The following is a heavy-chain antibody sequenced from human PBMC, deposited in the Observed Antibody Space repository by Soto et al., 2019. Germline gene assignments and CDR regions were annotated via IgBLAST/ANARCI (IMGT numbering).Heavy chain of an antibody. J-gene: IGHJ4*02. V-gene: IGHV3-74*01. Sequence: GSLRLSCAVSGFTFSSHWMHWIRQAPGKGLVWVSTNNTDRSLTRYADSEKSRFTISRDNAKNTLYLQMNSLRDEDTAVYFCARDFGHGYYLDYWGRGTLVSVSA. CDR2: NNTDRSLT. D-gene: IGHD3-3*01. CDR1: GFTFSSHW. CDR3: ARDFGHGYYLDY.